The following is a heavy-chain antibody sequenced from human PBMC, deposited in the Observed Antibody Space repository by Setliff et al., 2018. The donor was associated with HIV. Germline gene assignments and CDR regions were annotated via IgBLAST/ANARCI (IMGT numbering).Heavy chain of an antibody. V-gene: IGHV1-2*02. J-gene: IGHJ3*02. CDR3: AREPRYYHTSGTDAFDI. Sequence: ASVKVSCKASGYSFTVYYMHWVRQAPGQGLEWMGWINPNSGGTNYARKFQGRVTMTRDTSISTAYMEMSRLRSDDTAVYYCAREPRYYHTSGTDAFDIWGQGTMVTVSS. D-gene: IGHD3-22*01. CDR2: INPNSGGT. CDR1: GYSFTVYY.